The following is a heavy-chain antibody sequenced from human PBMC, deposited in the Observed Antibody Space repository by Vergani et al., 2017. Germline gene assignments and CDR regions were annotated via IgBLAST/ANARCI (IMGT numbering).Heavy chain of an antibody. J-gene: IGHJ6*03. CDR2: IDHTGRP. CDR3: ARVNTETNGHLYYYYYMDV. Sequence: QVQLQQWGGGLLKPSETLSLTCVVNGGSFTSYHWTWIRQSPGEGLEWVGDIDHTGRPDYNPSLKSRVTMSVDKSRNQFSLTLNSVTTTDTAIYFSARVNTETNGHLYYYYYMDVWGQGTAVTVS. V-gene: IGHV4-34*01. D-gene: IGHD4-11*01. CDR1: GGSFTSYH.